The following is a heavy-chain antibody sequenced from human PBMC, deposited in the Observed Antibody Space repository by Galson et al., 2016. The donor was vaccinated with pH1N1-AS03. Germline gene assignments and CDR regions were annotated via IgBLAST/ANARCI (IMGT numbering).Heavy chain of an antibody. CDR3: ARETIVGASSIDF. Sequence: SVKVPCKASGYIFAVYYIHWVRQAPGQGLEWLGRINPNTGVTNFGQKVQGRVTMTMDTSINTAFMELTRLRSDETAVYYCARETIVGASSIDFWGQGTLVTVSS. CDR2: INPNTGVT. V-gene: IGHV1-2*06. D-gene: IGHD1-26*01. J-gene: IGHJ4*02. CDR1: GYIFAVYY.